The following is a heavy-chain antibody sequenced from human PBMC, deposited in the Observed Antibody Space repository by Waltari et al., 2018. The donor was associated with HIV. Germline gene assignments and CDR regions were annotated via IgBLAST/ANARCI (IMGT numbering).Heavy chain of an antibody. CDR1: GGTFGSYA. D-gene: IGHD3-10*01. CDR2: IIPIFGTA. V-gene: IGHV1-69*01. CDR3: ARGGYGSGSYYWVFDY. Sequence: QVQLVQSGAEVTKPGSSGKVSCKASGGTFGSYATSSVPKAPGQGLEWMGGIIPIFGTANYAQKFQGRVTITADESTSTAYMELSSLRSEDTAVYYCARGGYGSGSYYWVFDYWGQGTLVTVSS. J-gene: IGHJ4*02.